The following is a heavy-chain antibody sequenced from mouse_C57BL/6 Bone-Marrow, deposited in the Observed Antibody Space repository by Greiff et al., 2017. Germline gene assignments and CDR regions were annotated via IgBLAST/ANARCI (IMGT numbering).Heavy chain of an antibody. J-gene: IGHJ2*01. D-gene: IGHD2-3*01. CDR1: GYTFTSYW. V-gene: IGHV1-7*01. CDR3: AIDGSYGTFAY. CDR2: INPSSGYT. Sequence: VQLQQSGAELAKPGASVKLSCKASGYTFTSYWMHWVKQRPGQGLEWIGYINPSSGYTKYNQKFKDKATLTAATSASTAYMQLSSLTYEDSAVYYCAIDGSYGTFAYWGQGTTLTVSS.